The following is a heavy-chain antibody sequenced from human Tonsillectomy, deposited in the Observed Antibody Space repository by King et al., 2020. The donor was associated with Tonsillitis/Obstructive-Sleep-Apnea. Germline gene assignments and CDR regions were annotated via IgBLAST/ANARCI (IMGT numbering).Heavy chain of an antibody. CDR3: ARAIGDYPKDLFWE. CDR2: ISSSSSYI. Sequence: VQLVESGGGLVKPGGSLRLSCAASGFTFSSYSMNWVRQAPGKGLEWVSSISSSSSYIYYADSVKGRFTISRDNAKNSLYLQMNSLRAEDTAVYYCARAIGDYPKDLFWEWGQGTLVTVSS. J-gene: IGHJ4*02. D-gene: IGHD4-17*01. V-gene: IGHV3-21*01. CDR1: GFTFSSYS.